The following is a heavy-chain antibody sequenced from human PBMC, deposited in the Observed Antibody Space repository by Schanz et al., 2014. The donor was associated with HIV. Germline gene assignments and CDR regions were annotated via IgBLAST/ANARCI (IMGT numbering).Heavy chain of an antibody. D-gene: IGHD2-15*01. CDR1: GFTFSNYG. CDR3: ARDMCTAGSCYYFDH. V-gene: IGHV3-33*01. Sequence: QVQLVESGGGVVQPGRSLRLSCAASGFTFSNYGMHWVRPAPGKGLEGGEIIWNDGSKKYYADSVKGRFTISRDNSENTLYLQMNSLRVEDTAVYYCARDMCTAGSCYYFDHWGQRTLVTVSS. J-gene: IGHJ4*02. CDR2: IWNDGSKK.